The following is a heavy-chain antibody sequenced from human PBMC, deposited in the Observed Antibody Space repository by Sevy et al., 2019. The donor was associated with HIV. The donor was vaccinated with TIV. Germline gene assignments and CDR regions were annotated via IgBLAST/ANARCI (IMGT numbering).Heavy chain of an antibody. CDR2: IIPIFGTA. CDR3: AGSPAAIRIDGYFQH. Sequence: ASVKVSCKASGGTFSSYAISWVRQAPGQGLEWMGGIIPIFGTANYAQKFQGRVTITADESTSTAYMELSSLRSEDTAVYYCAGSPAAIRIDGYFQHWGQSTLVTVSS. D-gene: IGHD2-2*02. J-gene: IGHJ1*01. CDR1: GGTFSSYA. V-gene: IGHV1-69*13.